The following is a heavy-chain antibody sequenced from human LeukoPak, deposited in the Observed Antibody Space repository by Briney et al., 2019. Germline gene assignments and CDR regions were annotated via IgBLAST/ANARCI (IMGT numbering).Heavy chain of an antibody. CDR2: IKSKTDGGTT. Sequence: PGGSLRLSCAASGFIFSHAWMSWVRQAPGKGLEWVGRIKSKTDGGTTDYAAPVKGRFTIPRDDSKNTLYLQMNSLKTEDTAVYYCTTDYGDYDREAFDIWGQGTMVTVSS. CDR1: GFIFSHAW. CDR3: TTDYGDYDREAFDI. V-gene: IGHV3-15*01. D-gene: IGHD4-17*01. J-gene: IGHJ3*02.